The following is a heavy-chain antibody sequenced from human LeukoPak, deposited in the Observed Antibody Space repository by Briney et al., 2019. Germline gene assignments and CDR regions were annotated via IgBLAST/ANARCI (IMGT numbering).Heavy chain of an antibody. V-gene: IGHV4-59*13. D-gene: IGHD3-3*01. J-gene: IGHJ5*02. CDR1: GGSISTYY. CDR3: ARGGGGGRITIFGVVIVRWFDP. Sequence: SSETLSLTCTVSGGSISTYYWNWIRQSPGEALEWIGYVYYSGSANYNPSLQSRVTISVDTSKSQFSLNLTSVTTADTAVYYCARGGGGGRITIFGVVIVRWFDPWGQGTLVTVSS. CDR2: VYYSGSA.